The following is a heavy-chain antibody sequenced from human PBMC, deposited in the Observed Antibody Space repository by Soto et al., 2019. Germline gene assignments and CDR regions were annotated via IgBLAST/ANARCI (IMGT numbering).Heavy chain of an antibody. D-gene: IGHD2-15*01. Sequence: SVKVSCKASGGTFSRYSISWVREAPGQGLEWMGGIIPIFGTANYAQKFQGRVTITADESTSTAYMELSSLRSEDTAVYYCARDRYCSGGSCTRGNYYYGMDVWGQGTTVTVSS. V-gene: IGHV1-69*13. J-gene: IGHJ6*02. CDR3: ARDRYCSGGSCTRGNYYYGMDV. CDR1: GGTFSRYS. CDR2: IIPIFGTA.